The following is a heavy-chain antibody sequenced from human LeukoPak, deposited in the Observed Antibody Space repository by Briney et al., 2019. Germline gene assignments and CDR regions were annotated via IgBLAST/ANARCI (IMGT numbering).Heavy chain of an antibody. D-gene: IGHD3-22*01. V-gene: IGHV4-34*01. J-gene: IGHJ4*02. CDR1: GGSFSGYY. CDR2: INHSGST. CDR3: ARGRAYYDSSGYDY. Sequence: PSETLSLTCAVYGGSFSGYYWSWIRQPPGKGQEWIGEINHSGSTNYNPSLKSRVTISVDTSKNQFSLKLSSVTAADTAVYYCARGRAYYDSSGYDYWGQGTLVTVSS.